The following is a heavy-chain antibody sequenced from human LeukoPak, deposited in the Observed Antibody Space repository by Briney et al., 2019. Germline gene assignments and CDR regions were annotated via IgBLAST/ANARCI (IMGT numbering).Heavy chain of an antibody. J-gene: IGHJ3*02. V-gene: IGHV3-23*01. D-gene: IGHD2-2*01. CDR2: ISGSGGST. Sequence: PGGSLRLSCAASGFTFSSYAMSWVRQAPGKGLEWVSAISGSGGSTYYAAPVKGRFTISRDDSKNTLYLQMNSLKAEDTAVYYCTTFTLGYCSSTSCYGPFDIWGQGTMVTVSS. CDR1: GFTFSSYA. CDR3: TTFTLGYCSSTSCYGPFDI.